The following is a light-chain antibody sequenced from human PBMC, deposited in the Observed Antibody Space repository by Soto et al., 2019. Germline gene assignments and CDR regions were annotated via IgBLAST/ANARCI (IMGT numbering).Light chain of an antibody. CDR2: SNN. V-gene: IGLV1-44*01. CDR1: SSNIGSNT. J-gene: IGLJ3*02. CDR3: AAWDDSLNGWV. Sequence: QLVLTQPPSASGTPGQRVTISCSGSSSNIGSNTVNWYHQLPGTAPKLLIYSNNQRPSGVPDRFSGSKSGTSASLAISGLQSEDEAHYYCAAWDDSLNGWVFGGGTKLTVL.